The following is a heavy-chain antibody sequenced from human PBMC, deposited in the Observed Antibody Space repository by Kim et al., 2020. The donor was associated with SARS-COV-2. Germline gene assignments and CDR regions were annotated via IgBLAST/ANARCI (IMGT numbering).Heavy chain of an antibody. CDR1: GGSITSSSYY. J-gene: IGHJ2*01. Sequence: SETLSRTCTVSGGSITSSSYYWAWIRQPPGKGLECIGNIYYSGSAYYNPSLKSRVTISVDTSKNQFSLKLTSVTAADTAVYYCARHVRNWYFDLWGRGTRVTVSS. CDR3: ARHVRNWYFDL. CDR2: IYYSGSA. V-gene: IGHV4-39*01.